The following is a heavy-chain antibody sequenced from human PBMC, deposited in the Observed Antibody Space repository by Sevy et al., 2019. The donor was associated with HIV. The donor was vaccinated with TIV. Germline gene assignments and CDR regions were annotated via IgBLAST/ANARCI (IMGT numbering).Heavy chain of an antibody. CDR2: IFYSRST. CDR3: ARASPNYYYGMDV. Sequence: SETLSLTCTVSGASISGYYWSWIRQPPGKGLEWIAYIFYSRSTHYSPSLKSRVTISVDTSKNQFSLRLSSMTAADTAVYYCARASPNYYYGMDVWGQGTTVTVSS. V-gene: IGHV4-59*01. J-gene: IGHJ6*02. CDR1: GASISGYY.